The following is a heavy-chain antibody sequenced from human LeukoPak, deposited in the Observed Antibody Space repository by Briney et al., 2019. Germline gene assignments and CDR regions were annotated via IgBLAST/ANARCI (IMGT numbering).Heavy chain of an antibody. CDR3: ARGPSYYATTGFYSEY. CDR2: INSASHYI. Sequence: GGSLRLSCAASGFTFNAYSMNWVRQAPGEGLEWISSINSASHYIYYADSVTGRFTISRDNARNSLYLQMNSLRAEDTAVYYCARGPSYYATTGFYSEYWGQGILVTVSS. CDR1: GFTFNAYS. D-gene: IGHD3-22*01. J-gene: IGHJ4*02. V-gene: IGHV3-21*01.